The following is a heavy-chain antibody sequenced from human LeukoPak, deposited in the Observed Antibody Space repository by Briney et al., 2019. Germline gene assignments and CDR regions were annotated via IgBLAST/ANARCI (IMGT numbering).Heavy chain of an antibody. D-gene: IGHD3-9*01. CDR1: GYTFTSYY. V-gene: IGHV1-46*01. CDR3: ATSVSRYFDWLSRFDY. CDR2: INPSGGST. J-gene: IGHJ4*02. Sequence: ASVKASCKASGYTFTSYYMHWVRQAPGQGLEWMGIINPSGGSTSYAQKFQGRVTMTEDTSTDTAYMDLSSLRSEDTAVYYCATSVSRYFDWLSRFDYWGQGTLVTVSS.